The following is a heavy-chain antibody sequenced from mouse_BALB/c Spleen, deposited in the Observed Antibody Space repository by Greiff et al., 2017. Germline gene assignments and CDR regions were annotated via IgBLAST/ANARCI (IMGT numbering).Heavy chain of an antibody. D-gene: IGHD3-1*01. V-gene: IGHV1-7*01. CDR3: AREGERARAEFAY. Sequence: QVQLQQSGAELAKPGASVKMSCKASGYTFTSYWMHWVKQRPGQGLEWIGYINPSTGYTEYNQKFKDKATLTADKSSSTAYMQLSSLTSEDSAVYYCAREGERARAEFAYWGQGTLVTVSA. CDR1: GYTFTSYW. CDR2: INPSTGYT. J-gene: IGHJ3*01.